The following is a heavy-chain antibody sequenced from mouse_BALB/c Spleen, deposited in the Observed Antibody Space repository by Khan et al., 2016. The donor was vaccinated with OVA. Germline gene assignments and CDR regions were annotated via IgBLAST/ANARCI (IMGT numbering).Heavy chain of an antibody. J-gene: IGHJ3*01. D-gene: IGHD2-1*01. Sequence: VQLQESGAELVKPGASVKLSCKTSGYTFTSYWIQWVKQRPGQGLGWIGQIFPGTGTTYYNENFQGKATLTVDPSSNTAFMHVTSLTSEDSAVYFCARGYFGNYEFVYWGQGTLVTVSP. CDR1: GYTFTSYW. V-gene: IGHV1S132*01. CDR2: IFPGTGTT. CDR3: ARGYFGNYEFVY.